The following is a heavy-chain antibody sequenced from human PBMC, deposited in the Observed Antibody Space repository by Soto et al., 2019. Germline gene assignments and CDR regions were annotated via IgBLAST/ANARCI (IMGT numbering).Heavy chain of an antibody. J-gene: IGHJ6*02. CDR1: GFTFSSYG. V-gene: IGHV3-33*08. Sequence: GGSLRLSCAASGFTFSSYGMHWVRQAPGTGLEWVGVIWYDGSNKYYADSVKGRFTISRDNSKNTLYLQMNSLRAEDTAVYYCARDLTITPRVGYYYGMDVWGQGTTVTVSS. CDR3: ARDLTITPRVGYYYGMDV. D-gene: IGHD4-17*01. CDR2: IWYDGSNK.